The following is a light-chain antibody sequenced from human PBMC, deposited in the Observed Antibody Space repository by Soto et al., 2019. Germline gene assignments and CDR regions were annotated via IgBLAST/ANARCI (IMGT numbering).Light chain of an antibody. V-gene: IGKV3-11*01. CDR1: QSVSSY. CDR3: QQRSNWPGLT. Sequence: EIVLTQSPATLSLSPGERATLSCRASQSVSSYLAWYQQKPGQAPRLLIYDASNRATGIPARFSGSGSGTDFTLTISSLEPEDFAVYHCQQRSNWPGLTFGGGTKVEIK. CDR2: DAS. J-gene: IGKJ4*01.